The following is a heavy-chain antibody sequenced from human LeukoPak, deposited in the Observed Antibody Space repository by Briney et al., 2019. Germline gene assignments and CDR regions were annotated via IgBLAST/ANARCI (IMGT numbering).Heavy chain of an antibody. CDR1: GFAFSTYS. CDR3: SGDKHPFSHYSGMDV. J-gene: IGHJ6*02. V-gene: IGHV3-30*04. Sequence: SGGSLRLSCAASGFAFSTYSLHWVRQAPGKGLAWLAVISYDGSEKLYEDSVKVRFTFSTDNSKHTLFLQMSSLRPEHPAVYYCSGDKHPFSHYSGMDVWCQRTTVTVSS. CDR2: ISYDGSEK. D-gene: IGHD3-3*01.